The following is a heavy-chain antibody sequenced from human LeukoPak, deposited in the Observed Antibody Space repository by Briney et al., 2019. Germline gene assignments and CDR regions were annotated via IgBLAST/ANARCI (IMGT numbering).Heavy chain of an antibody. D-gene: IGHD3-10*01. CDR2: MHYSGSV. CDR1: GGSFSGYY. V-gene: IGHV4-34*01. Sequence: PSETLCLTCAVYGGSFSGYYWTWIRQPPGKGLEWIGEMHYSGSVTYNPSLETRVTISVDTSKNQFSLRINSVTAADTAVYYCARGQWFRAFWSRGTPVTVSS. CDR3: ARGQWFRAF. J-gene: IGHJ4*02.